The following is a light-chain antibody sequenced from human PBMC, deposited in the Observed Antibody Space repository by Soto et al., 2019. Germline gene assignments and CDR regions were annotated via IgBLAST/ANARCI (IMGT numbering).Light chain of an antibody. CDR3: CSYTTSNTRQIV. CDR2: DVS. V-gene: IGLV2-14*01. J-gene: IGLJ1*01. Sequence: QPWPTHPASGAGSPAAALHLFCTGNSRHGGGYNYVSWYQQHPGKAPKFMIYDVSNRPSGVSNRFSGSKSGNTASLTISGLQAEDEADYYCCSYTTSNTRQIVFGTGTKVTVL. CDR1: SRHGGGYNY.